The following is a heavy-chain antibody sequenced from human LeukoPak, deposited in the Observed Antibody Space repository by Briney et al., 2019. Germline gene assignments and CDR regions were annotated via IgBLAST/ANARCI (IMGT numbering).Heavy chain of an antibody. CDR1: GGSVGSSDSY. Sequence: SETLSLTCTLSGGSVGSSDSYWVWVRQPPGKGLVWVGSIYYGGTTHYNPSLKSRVTVSVDTSKNQFSLSLTSVTAADTAVYYFARRGLVVVPLWGQGTLVTVSS. V-gene: IGHV4-39*01. J-gene: IGHJ4*02. CDR3: ARRGLVVVPL. D-gene: IGHD2-21*01. CDR2: IYYGGTT.